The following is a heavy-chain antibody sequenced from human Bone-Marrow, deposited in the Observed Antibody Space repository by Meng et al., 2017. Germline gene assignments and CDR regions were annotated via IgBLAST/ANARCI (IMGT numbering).Heavy chain of an antibody. D-gene: IGHD4-23*01. CDR2: IKQDGSEK. J-gene: IGHJ4*02. CDR3: ARDYGGDSGGY. V-gene: IGHV3-7*01. Sequence: GESLKISCAASGFTFSSYWMSWVRQAPGKGREWVANIKQDGSEKYYVDSVKGRFTISRDNAKNSVYLHMNSLRVEDTALYYCARDYGGDSGGYWGQGTLVTVSS. CDR1: GFTFSSYW.